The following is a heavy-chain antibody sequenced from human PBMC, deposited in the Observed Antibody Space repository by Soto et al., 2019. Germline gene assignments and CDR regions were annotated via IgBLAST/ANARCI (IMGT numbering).Heavy chain of an antibody. D-gene: IGHD6-13*01. V-gene: IGHV3-30*03. CDR3: ARFWGPVTAAVDDY. Sequence: QVQLVESGGGVVQPGRSLRLSCAASGFTFSNFGMQWVRQAPGKGLEWVASISYDGNIKYSADSVKGRCTISRDNSKNTLYLQMNSLRSEDTALYYCARFWGPVTAAVDDYWGQGTLVTVSS. CDR1: GFTFSNFG. J-gene: IGHJ4*02. CDR2: ISYDGNIK.